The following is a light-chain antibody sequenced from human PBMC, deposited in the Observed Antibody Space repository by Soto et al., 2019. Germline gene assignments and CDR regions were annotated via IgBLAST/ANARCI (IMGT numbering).Light chain of an antibody. CDR3: QQRSNSPIT. Sequence: EIVLTQSPATLSLSPGERATLSCRASQSVSSYLAWYQQKPGQAPRLLIYDASNSATGIPARFSGSGSGTDFTLTISSLEPEDFAVYYCQQRSNSPITFGQGTRLEIK. J-gene: IGKJ5*01. CDR2: DAS. CDR1: QSVSSY. V-gene: IGKV3-11*01.